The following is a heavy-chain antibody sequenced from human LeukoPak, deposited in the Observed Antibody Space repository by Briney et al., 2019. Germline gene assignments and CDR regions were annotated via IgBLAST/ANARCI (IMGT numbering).Heavy chain of an antibody. CDR2: IYSGGST. J-gene: IGHJ4*02. CDR1: GFTVSSNY. V-gene: IGHV3-53*01. D-gene: IGHD4-17*01. Sequence: GGSLRLSCAASGFTVSSNYMSWVRQAPGKGLEWVSVIYSGGSTYYADSVKGRFTISRDNSKNTLYLQMNSLRAEDTAVYYCAKDEMIYGDYAVGYWGQGTLVTVSS. CDR3: AKDEMIYGDYAVGY.